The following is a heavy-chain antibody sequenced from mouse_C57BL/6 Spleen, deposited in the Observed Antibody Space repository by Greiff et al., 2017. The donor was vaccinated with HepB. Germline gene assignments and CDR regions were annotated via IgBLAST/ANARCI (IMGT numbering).Heavy chain of an antibody. Sequence: VQLQQAGAELVKPGASVKISCKASGYAFSSYWMKWVKQRPGKGLEWIGQIYPGDGDTNYNGKFKGKATLTADKSSSTAYMQLSSLTSEDSAVYFCASLIGKAMDYWGQGTSVTVSS. J-gene: IGHJ4*01. CDR2: IYPGDGDT. V-gene: IGHV1-80*01. CDR1: GYAFSSYW. CDR3: ASLIGKAMDY.